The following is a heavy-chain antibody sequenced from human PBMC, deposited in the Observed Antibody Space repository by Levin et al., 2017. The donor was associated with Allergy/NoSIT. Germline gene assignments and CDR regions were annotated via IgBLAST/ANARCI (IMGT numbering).Heavy chain of an antibody. CDR2: IYYSGST. CDR1: GGSISSSGCY. J-gene: IGHJ4*02. V-gene: IGHV4-39*01. D-gene: IGHD3-10*01. CDR3: ATYGSGSYYQFDY. Sequence: SETLSLTCTVSGGSISSSGCYWGWIRQPPGKGLEWIANIYYSGSTYYNPSLKSRVTISIDTSKNQFSLKLTSVTAADTAVYYCATYGSGSYYQFDYWGQGTLVTVSS.